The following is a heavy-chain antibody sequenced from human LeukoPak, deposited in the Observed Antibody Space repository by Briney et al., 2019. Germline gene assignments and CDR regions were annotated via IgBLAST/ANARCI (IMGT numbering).Heavy chain of an antibody. Sequence: ASVKVSCKVSGYTFTDYYMHWVQQAPGKGLEWMGLVDPADGEAIYAEKFQGRVTITADTSTDTAYMELSSLRSEDTAVYYCATYQWELPSLDYWGEGTVVTVSS. V-gene: IGHV1-69-2*01. CDR3: ATYQWELPSLDY. D-gene: IGHD1-26*01. CDR2: VDPADGEA. CDR1: GYTFTDYY. J-gene: IGHJ4*02.